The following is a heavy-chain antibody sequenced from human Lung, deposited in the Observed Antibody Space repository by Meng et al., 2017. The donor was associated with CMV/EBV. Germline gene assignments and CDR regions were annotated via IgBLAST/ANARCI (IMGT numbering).Heavy chain of an antibody. Sequence: SVXVSCKTTGCTFASHTISWVRQAPGQRLEWMGRISPIPDMTNYAQMFQGRISITADRSTSTAYMELNSLKSEDTAIYYCASGYCNGNSRHSAFDMWGPGXRVTVSS. D-gene: IGHD2-2*03. J-gene: IGHJ3*02. CDR1: GCTFASHT. CDR2: ISPIPDMT. V-gene: IGHV1-69*02. CDR3: ASGYCNGNSRHSAFDM.